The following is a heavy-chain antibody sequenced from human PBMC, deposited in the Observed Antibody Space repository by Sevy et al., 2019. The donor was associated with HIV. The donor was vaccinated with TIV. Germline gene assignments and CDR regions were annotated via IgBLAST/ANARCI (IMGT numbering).Heavy chain of an antibody. Sequence: GGFLRLSCAASGFDFSTYWMHWVRQAPGKGLVWVSRIMGDGSRRSHADSVKGRFTISRDNAKNTLYLQMNSLRAEDTALYFCARDPFGGYYFDHWGPGTLVTVSS. D-gene: IGHD3-16*01. J-gene: IGHJ4*02. CDR2: IMGDGSRR. CDR3: ARDPFGGYYFDH. V-gene: IGHV3-74*01. CDR1: GFDFSTYW.